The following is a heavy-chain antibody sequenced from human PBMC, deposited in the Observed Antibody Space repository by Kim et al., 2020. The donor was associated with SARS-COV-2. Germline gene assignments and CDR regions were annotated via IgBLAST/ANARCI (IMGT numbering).Heavy chain of an antibody. CDR1: GGTFSSYA. D-gene: IGHD3-10*01. J-gene: IGHJ4*02. CDR2: IIPIFGTA. CDR3: ARGSVTMVRGVITSFDY. V-gene: IGHV1-69*13. Sequence: SVKVSCKASGGTFSSYAISWVRQAPGQGLEWMGGIIPIFGTANYAQKFQGRVTITADESTSTAYMELSSLRSEDTAVYYCARGSVTMVRGVITSFDYWGQGTLVSVSS.